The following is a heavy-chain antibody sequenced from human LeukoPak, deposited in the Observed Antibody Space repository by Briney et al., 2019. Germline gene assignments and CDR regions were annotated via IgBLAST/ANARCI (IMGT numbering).Heavy chain of an antibody. J-gene: IGHJ4*02. CDR2: VFGSGGSA. D-gene: IGHD6-19*01. V-gene: IGHV3-23*01. CDR1: GFTFNSYA. CDR3: GKTTVGYSSGRYPGWPIDY. Sequence: GGSLRLSCVASGFTFNSYAMYWVRQAPGKGLEWVAGVFGSGGSAHYTDSVEGRFTIFRDNSKNTVYLQMSSLRAEDTAVYYCGKTTVGYSSGRYPGWPIDYWGQGTLVTVSS.